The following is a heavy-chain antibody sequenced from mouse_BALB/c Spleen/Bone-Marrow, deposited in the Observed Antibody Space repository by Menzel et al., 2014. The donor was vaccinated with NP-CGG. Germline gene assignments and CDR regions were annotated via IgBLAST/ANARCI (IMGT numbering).Heavy chain of an antibody. V-gene: IGHV14-3*02. D-gene: IGHD3-1*01. CDR3: AKGHYYAIGY. J-gene: IGHJ4*01. Sequence: VQLKESGAELVKPGASVKLSCTASGFNIKDTYLHWVKQRPEQGLEWIGRIDPANGNTKYDPKFQGKATITAATSSNTASLQLSNMTAEDSAVYYCAKGHYYAIGYWGQGTSVTVSS. CDR1: GFNIKDTY. CDR2: IDPANGNT.